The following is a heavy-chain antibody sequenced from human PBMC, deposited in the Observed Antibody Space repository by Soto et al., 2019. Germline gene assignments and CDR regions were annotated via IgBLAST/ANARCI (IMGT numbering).Heavy chain of an antibody. D-gene: IGHD6-6*01. CDR1: GFTFSSYS. Sequence: PGGSLRLSCAASGFTFSSYSMNWVRQTPGKGLEWVSSISSSSSYIYYADSVKGRFTISRDNAKNSLNLQMNSLRAEDTAVYYCARGEYSSSYDYYYYYMDVWGKGTTVTVSS. V-gene: IGHV3-21*01. J-gene: IGHJ6*03. CDR2: ISSSSSYI. CDR3: ARGEYSSSYDYYYYYMDV.